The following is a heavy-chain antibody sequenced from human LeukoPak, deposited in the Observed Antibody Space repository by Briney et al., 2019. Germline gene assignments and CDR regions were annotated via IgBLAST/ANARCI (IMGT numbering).Heavy chain of an antibody. V-gene: IGHV3-30*04. Sequence: PGGSLRLSCAASGFIFSTYSMVWVRQAPGKGPEWLTVISYDGSTKYYADSVKGRFTISRDNSKNTLYLQMNSLRAEDTAVYYCAREGGILRLYAFDIWGQGTMVTVSS. CDR2: ISYDGSTK. J-gene: IGHJ3*02. D-gene: IGHD3-16*01. CDR3: AREGGILRLYAFDI. CDR1: GFIFSTYS.